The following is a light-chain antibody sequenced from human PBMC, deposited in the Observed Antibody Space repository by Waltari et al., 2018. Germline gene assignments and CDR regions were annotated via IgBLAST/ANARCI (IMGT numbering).Light chain of an antibody. Sequence: QSVLTQAPSVSGAPGQRVTISCTGGATRTAPFGFNWYQHLPGRVPKLLIYENTKRPSGVPDRFSGSKSGTSASLAIEGLQPEDEGDYYCQSYDNSLRGSLLFGGGTKVTV. CDR2: ENT. CDR1: ATRTAPFG. CDR3: QSYDNSLRGSLL. V-gene: IGLV1-40*01. J-gene: IGLJ3*02.